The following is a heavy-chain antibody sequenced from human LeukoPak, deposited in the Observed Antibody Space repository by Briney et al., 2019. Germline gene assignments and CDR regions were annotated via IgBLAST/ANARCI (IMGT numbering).Heavy chain of an antibody. J-gene: IGHJ4*02. CDR1: GFTFSSCG. V-gene: IGHV3-48*02. D-gene: IGHD4-17*01. CDR2: ISSSSTI. Sequence: GGSLRLSCAASGFTFSSCGMNWVRQAPGKGLEWVSYISSSSTIYYANSVKGRFTMSRDNAKNSLYLQMNSLRDEDTAVYYCARDQYGAYAIDYWGQGTLVTVSS. CDR3: ARDQYGAYAIDY.